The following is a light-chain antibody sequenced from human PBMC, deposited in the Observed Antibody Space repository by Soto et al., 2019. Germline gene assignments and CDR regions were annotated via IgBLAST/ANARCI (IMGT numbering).Light chain of an antibody. J-gene: IGLJ2*01. CDR3: TSWTTSTTMI. CDR1: SSDIGAYNF. Sequence: LTQPASGSGSPGQSITISCTGTSSDIGAYNFVSWYQQHPGKAPKLMLYDVNIRPSGVSNRFSGSKSGNTASLTISGLEAEDEADYYCTSWTTSTTMIFGGGTKVTVL. CDR2: DVN. V-gene: IGLV2-14*03.